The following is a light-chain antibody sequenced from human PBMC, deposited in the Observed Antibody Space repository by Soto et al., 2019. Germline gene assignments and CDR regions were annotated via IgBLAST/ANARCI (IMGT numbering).Light chain of an antibody. CDR3: KQYNTYWT. CDR2: KAS. CDR1: QSIGSW. V-gene: IGKV1-5*03. J-gene: IGKJ1*01. Sequence: DIQMTQSPSTLSATVGDRVTISCRASQSIGSWLAWYQQKPGKAPKLLIYKASSLESGVPSMFSGSGSGTEFTLTISSLQPDDFATYYCKQYNTYWTFGQGTKVEIK.